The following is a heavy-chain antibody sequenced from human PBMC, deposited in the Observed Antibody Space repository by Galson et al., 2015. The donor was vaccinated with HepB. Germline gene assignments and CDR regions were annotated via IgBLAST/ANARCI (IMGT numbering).Heavy chain of an antibody. D-gene: IGHD3-16*02. CDR3: AREDVIAQGGLYYYYGMDV. CDR2: INAGNGNT. Sequence: SVKVSCKASGYTFTSYAIHWVRQAPGQRLEWMGWINAGNGNTKYSQKFQGRVTITRDTSASTAYMELSSLRPEDTAVYYCAREDVIAQGGLYYYYGMDVWGQGTTVTVSS. CDR1: GYTFTSYA. V-gene: IGHV1-3*01. J-gene: IGHJ6*02.